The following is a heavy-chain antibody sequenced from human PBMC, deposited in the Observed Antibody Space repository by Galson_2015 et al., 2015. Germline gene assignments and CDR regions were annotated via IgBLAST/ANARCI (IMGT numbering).Heavy chain of an antibody. D-gene: IGHD6-13*01. V-gene: IGHV3-30*18. CDR1: GFTFSSYG. CDR3: AKDGSSSWHHLSPNWFDP. J-gene: IGHJ5*02. CDR2: ISYDGSNK. Sequence: SLRLSCAASGFTFSSYGMHWVRQAPGKGLEWVAVISYDGSNKYYADSVKGRFTISRDNSKNTLYLQMNSLRAEDTAVYYCAKDGSSSWHHLSPNWFDPWGQGTLVTVSS.